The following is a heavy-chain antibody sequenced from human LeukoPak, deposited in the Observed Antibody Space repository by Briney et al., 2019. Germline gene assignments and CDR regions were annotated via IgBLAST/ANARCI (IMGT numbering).Heavy chain of an antibody. CDR3: ARLVQYDYVWGSYRPGGFDP. Sequence: GASVKVSCKASGYTFTSYYMHWVRQAPGQGLEWMGIINPSGGSTSYAQKFQGRVTMTRDTSTSTVYMELSSLRSEDTAVYYCARLVQYDYVWGSYRPGGFDPWGQRTLVTVSS. V-gene: IGHV1-46*01. CDR2: INPSGGST. D-gene: IGHD3-16*02. CDR1: GYTFTSYY. J-gene: IGHJ5*02.